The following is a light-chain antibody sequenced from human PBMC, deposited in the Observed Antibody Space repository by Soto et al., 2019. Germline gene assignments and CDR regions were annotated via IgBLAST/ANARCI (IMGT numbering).Light chain of an antibody. J-gene: IGKJ1*01. CDR2: LAS. CDR1: QSISNY. CDR3: QQTYKTPLT. Sequence: DIQMTQAPSSLSASVGDSVTITCXASQSISNYLNWYQQRPGKAPKLLIYLASSLSSGVPSKFSGSGSGTDFTLTISVLQPEDSATYYCQQTYKTPLTFGQGTKVDIK. V-gene: IGKV1-39*01.